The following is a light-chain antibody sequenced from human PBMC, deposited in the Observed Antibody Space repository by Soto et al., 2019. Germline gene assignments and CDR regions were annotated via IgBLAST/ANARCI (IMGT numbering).Light chain of an antibody. CDR3: QQYGRSPLMYT. CDR1: QSVSSNF. CDR2: GAS. V-gene: IGKV3-20*01. J-gene: IGKJ2*01. Sequence: EIVLTQSPGTLSLSPGERATLSCRASQSVSSNFLAWYQQKPGQAPRLLIYGASTRAAGVPDRFSGSGSGTDFTLTITSLEPEDFAGYYCQQYGRSPLMYTFGQGTKL.